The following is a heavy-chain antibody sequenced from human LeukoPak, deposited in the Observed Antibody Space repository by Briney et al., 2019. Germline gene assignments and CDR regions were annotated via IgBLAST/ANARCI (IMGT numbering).Heavy chain of an antibody. J-gene: IGHJ4*02. CDR1: VYAFTSYG. CDR3: ARGLFPYSSGWYYFDY. Sequence: ASVKASCKASVYAFTSYGISWVRQAPGQGLEWMGWISAYNGNTNYAQKLQGRVTMTTDTSTSTAYMELRSLRSDDTAVYYCARGLFPYSSGWYYFDYWGQGTLVTVSS. D-gene: IGHD6-19*01. V-gene: IGHV1-18*01. CDR2: ISAYNGNT.